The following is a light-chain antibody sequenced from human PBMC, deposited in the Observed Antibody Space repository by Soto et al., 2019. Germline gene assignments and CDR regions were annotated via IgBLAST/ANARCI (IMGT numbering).Light chain of an antibody. J-gene: IGKJ1*01. Sequence: VLTQSPATLSLSPGERATLSCRASLNVNSYLAWYQQKPGQAPRLLIYDASNRAAGIPARFSGSGSGTDFTLTISSLEPEDFAFYFCQQRSHWPTFGQGTKVDIK. CDR2: DAS. CDR1: LNVNSY. V-gene: IGKV3-11*01. CDR3: QQRSHWPT.